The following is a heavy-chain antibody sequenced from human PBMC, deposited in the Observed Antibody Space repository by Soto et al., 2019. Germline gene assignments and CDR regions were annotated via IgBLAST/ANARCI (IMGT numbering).Heavy chain of an antibody. J-gene: IGHJ4*02. V-gene: IGHV4-4*08. CDR1: GVSISRHY. D-gene: IGHD3-10*01. CDR2: NFNSGST. Sequence: SETLSLTCNVSGVSISRHYWSWIRQPPGKGLEWIGFNFNSGSTKYNPSLQSRVTISVDTSKNQFSLKLNSVTAADTAVYYCARISGIPVDFDFWGQGTLVTVSS. CDR3: ARISGIPVDFDF.